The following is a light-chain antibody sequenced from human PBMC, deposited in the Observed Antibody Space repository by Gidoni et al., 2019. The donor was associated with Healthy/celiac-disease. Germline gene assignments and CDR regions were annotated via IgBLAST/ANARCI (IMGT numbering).Light chain of an antibody. CDR3: SSYTSSSTYV. CDR1: SSDVGGYNY. V-gene: IGLV2-14*01. J-gene: IGLJ1*01. Sequence: HSALTQPASVSGPPGQPITISCTGTSSDVGGYNYVSWDQHHPGKAPKLMIYEVSNRPSGVSNRFSGSKSGNTASLTISGLQAEDEADYYCSSYTSSSTYVFGTGTKVTVL. CDR2: EVS.